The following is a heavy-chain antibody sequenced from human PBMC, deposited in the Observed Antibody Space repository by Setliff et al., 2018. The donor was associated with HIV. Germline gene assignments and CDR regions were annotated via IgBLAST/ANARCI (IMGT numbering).Heavy chain of an antibody. CDR3: ARASSRLNCSGGSCYRALYAFDI. Sequence: PSETLSLPCTVAAGSISSGSYYWSWIRHPAGKGLEWIWHIYTRGSTNYNPSLKSRVTISVDTSKNQFSLKLSSVTAADTAVYYCARASSRLNCSGGSCYRALYAFDIWGQGTMVTVSS. V-gene: IGHV4-61*09. J-gene: IGHJ3*02. D-gene: IGHD2-15*01. CDR1: AGSISSGSYY. CDR2: IYTRGST.